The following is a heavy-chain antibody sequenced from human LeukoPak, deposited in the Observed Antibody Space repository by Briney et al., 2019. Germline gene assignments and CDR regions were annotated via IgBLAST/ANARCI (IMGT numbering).Heavy chain of an antibody. D-gene: IGHD4-23*01. V-gene: IGHV3-11*01. CDR1: GFTFSDYY. CDR3: ARERTTVVRESY. Sequence: PGGSLRLSCAASGFTFSDYYMSWIRQAPGKGLEGVSYISSSGSTIYYADSVKGRFTISRDNAKNSLYLQMNSLRAEDTAVYYCARERTTVVRESYWGQGTLVTVSS. J-gene: IGHJ4*02. CDR2: ISSSGSTI.